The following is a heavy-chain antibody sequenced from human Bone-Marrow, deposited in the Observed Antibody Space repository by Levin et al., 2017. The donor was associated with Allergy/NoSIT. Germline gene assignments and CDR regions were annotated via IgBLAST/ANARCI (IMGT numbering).Heavy chain of an antibody. CDR1: GGTFSSYA. CDR3: ARGCSSTSCYGPDDY. D-gene: IGHD2-2*01. Sequence: SVKVSCKASGGTFSSYAISWVRQAPGQGLEWMGGIIPIFGTANYAQKFQGRVTITADESTSTAYMELSSLRSEDTAVYYCARGCSSTSCYGPDDYWGQGTLVTVSS. V-gene: IGHV1-69*13. J-gene: IGHJ4*02. CDR2: IIPIFGTA.